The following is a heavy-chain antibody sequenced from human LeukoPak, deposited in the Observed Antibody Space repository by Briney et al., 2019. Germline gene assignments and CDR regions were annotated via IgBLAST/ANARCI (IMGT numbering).Heavy chain of an antibody. J-gene: IGHJ5*02. V-gene: IGHV1-2*02. D-gene: IGHD5-12*01. CDR1: GYTFTCYY. Sequence: ASVKVSCKASGYTFTCYYMHWVRQAPGQGLEWMGWINPNSGGTNYAQKFQGRVTMTRDTSISTAYMELSRLRSDDTAVYYCARGYSGYDSGNWFDPWGQGTLVTVSS. CDR3: ARGYSGYDSGNWFDP. CDR2: INPNSGGT.